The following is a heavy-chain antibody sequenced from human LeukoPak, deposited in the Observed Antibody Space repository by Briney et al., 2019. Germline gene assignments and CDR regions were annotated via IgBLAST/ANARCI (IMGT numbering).Heavy chain of an antibody. CDR3: AELGITMIGGV. CDR1: GFTFSSYT. Sequence: GGSLRLSCAASGFTFSSYTMNWVRQAPGKGLEWVSSISSSSSYIYYADSLKGRFTISRDNAKNSLYLQMNSLRAEDTAVYYCAELGITMIGGVWGKGTTVTISS. J-gene: IGHJ6*04. CDR2: ISSSSSYI. V-gene: IGHV3-21*01. D-gene: IGHD3-10*02.